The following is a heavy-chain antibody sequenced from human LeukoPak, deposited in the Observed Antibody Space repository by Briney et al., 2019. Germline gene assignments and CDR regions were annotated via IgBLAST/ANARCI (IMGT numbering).Heavy chain of an antibody. D-gene: IGHD3-10*01. CDR1: GGSISSYY. J-gene: IGHJ6*02. CDR3: ARNRRFGYYGMDV. CDR2: IYYSGST. Sequence: SGTLSLTCTVSGGSISSYYWSWIRQPPGKGLEWIGYIYYSGSTNYNPSLKSRVTISVDTSKNQFSLKLSSVTAADTAVYYCARNRRFGYYGMDVWGQGTTVTVSS. V-gene: IGHV4-59*01.